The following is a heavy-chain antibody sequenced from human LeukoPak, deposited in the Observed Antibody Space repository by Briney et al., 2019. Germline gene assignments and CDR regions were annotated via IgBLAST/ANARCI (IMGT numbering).Heavy chain of an antibody. CDR3: ARFPDY. Sequence: GESLKISCKGSAYNFTTYWMGWVRQMPGKGLEWMGIIYPGDSDTRYSPSFQGQVTISADKSISTAYLQWSSLKASDSAMYYCARFPDYWGQGTLVTVSS. J-gene: IGHJ4*02. CDR2: IYPGDSDT. CDR1: AYNFTTYW. V-gene: IGHV5-51*01.